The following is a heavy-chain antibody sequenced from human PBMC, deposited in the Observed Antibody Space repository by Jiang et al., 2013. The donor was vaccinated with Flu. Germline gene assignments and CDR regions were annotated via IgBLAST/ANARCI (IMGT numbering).Heavy chain of an antibody. Sequence: SGAEVKKPGASVKVSCKASGYTFTGYYMHWVRQAPGQGLEWMGWINPNSGGTNYAQKFQGRVTMTRDTSISTAYMELSRLRSDDTAVYYCARGGLYDSSGYSYYYYYYMDVWGKGTTVTVSS. CDR2: INPNSGGT. V-gene: IGHV1-2*02. CDR1: GYTFTGYY. D-gene: IGHD3-22*01. CDR3: ARGGLYDSSGYSYYYYYYMDV. J-gene: IGHJ6*03.